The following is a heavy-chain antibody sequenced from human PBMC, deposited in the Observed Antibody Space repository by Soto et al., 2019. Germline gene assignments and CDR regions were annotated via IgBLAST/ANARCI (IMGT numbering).Heavy chain of an antibody. J-gene: IGHJ4*02. D-gene: IGHD2-15*01. V-gene: IGHV3-48*02. CDR3: AREQGGYCSGGSCYSFDY. CDR1: GFTFSSYS. CDR2: ISSSSSTI. Sequence: GGSLRLSCAASGFTFSSYSMNWVRQAPGKGLEWVSYISSSSSTIYYADSVKGRFTISRDNAKNSLYLQMNSLRDEDTAVYYWAREQGGYCSGGSCYSFDYWGQGTLVTVSS.